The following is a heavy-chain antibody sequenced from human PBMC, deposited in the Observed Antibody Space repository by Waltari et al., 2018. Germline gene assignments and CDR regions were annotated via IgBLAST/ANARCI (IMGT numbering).Heavy chain of an antibody. CDR1: GYSISNNYY. CDR2: FYYSGST. CDR3: ARGWEFSHYYYYMDL. J-gene: IGHJ6*03. Sequence: QVQLQESGPGLVKPSETLSLICTVSGYSISNNYYWAWIRQSPGKGLGWIGSFYYSGSTSYNPSLKSRVTISVDTSKNQISLKLTSVTAADTAVYYCARGWEFSHYYYYMDLWGKGTTVTVSS. V-gene: IGHV4-38-2*02. D-gene: IGHD1-26*01.